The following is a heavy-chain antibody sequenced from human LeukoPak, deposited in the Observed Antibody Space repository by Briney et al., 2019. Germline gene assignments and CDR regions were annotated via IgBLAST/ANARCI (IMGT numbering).Heavy chain of an antibody. CDR1: GGSFSGYY. Sequence: PSETLSLTCAVYGGSFSGYYWSWIRQPPGKGLEWIGEINHRGSTNYNPSLKSRVTISVDTSKNQFSLKLSSVTAADTSVYYCANSIDFDYGDYYFDSWGQGALVTISS. CDR3: ANSIDFDYGDYYFDS. J-gene: IGHJ4*02. D-gene: IGHD4-17*01. V-gene: IGHV4-34*01. CDR2: INHRGST.